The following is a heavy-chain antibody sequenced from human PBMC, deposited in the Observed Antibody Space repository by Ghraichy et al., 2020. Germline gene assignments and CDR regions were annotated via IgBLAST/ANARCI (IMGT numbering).Heavy chain of an antibody. CDR2: FDPEDGET. Sequence: ASVKVSCKVSGYTLTELSMHWVRQAPGKGLEWMGGFDPEDGETIYAQKFQGRVTMTEDTSTDTAYMELSSLRSEDTAVYYCATKSPSYLRNFDWFQQFDYWGQGTLVTVSS. CDR3: ATKSPSYLRNFDWFQQFDY. J-gene: IGHJ4*02. V-gene: IGHV1-24*01. D-gene: IGHD3-9*01. CDR1: GYTLTELS.